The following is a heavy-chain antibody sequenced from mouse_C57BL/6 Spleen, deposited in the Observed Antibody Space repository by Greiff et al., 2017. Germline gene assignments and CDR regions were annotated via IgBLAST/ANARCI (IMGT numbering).Heavy chain of an antibody. D-gene: IGHD2-4*01. Sequence: QVQLKQSGAELVRPGTSVKLSCKASGYTFTSYWMHWVKQRPGQGLEWIGVIDPSDSYTNYNQKFKGKATLTVDTSSSTAYMQLSSLTSEDSAVYYCARSDYDLDWYFDVWGTGTTVTVSS. J-gene: IGHJ1*03. V-gene: IGHV1-59*01. CDR3: ARSDYDLDWYFDV. CDR1: GYTFTSYW. CDR2: IDPSDSYT.